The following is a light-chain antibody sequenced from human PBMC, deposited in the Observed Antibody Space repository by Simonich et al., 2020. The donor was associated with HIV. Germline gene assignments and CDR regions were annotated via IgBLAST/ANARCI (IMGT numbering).Light chain of an antibody. CDR2: EGS. CDR3: CSYAGSSTYVV. J-gene: IGLJ2*01. Sequence: QSALTQPASVSGSPGQAITIPCTGTSSDVGSYNLVSWYKKPPGKAPNLMIYEGSKRPSGVSNRFSGSKSGNTASLTISGLQAEDEADYYCCSYAGSSTYVVFGGGTKLTVL. V-gene: IGLV2-23*01. CDR1: SSDVGSYNL.